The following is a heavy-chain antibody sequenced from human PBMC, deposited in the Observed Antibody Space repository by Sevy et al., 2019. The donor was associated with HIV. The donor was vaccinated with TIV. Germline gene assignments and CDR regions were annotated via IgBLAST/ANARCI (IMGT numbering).Heavy chain of an antibody. D-gene: IGHD6-19*01. CDR2: IIPIFGTA. CDR1: GGTFSSYA. CDR3: ARDRGVAVAGS. V-gene: IGHV1-69*13. Sequence: ASVKVSCKASGGTFSSYAISWVRQAPGQGLEWMGGIIPIFGTANYAQKFQGRVTITADESTSTAYMELSSLGSEDTAVYYCARDRGVAVAGSWGQGTLVTVSS. J-gene: IGHJ5*02.